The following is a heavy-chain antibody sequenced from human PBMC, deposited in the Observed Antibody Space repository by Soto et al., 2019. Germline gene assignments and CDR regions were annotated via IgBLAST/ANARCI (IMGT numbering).Heavy chain of an antibody. V-gene: IGHV3-23*01. CDR3: AKDRPRSYYDTTDYFAPLDS. J-gene: IGHJ4*02. Sequence: EVQLLESGGGSAQPGGSLRLSCAASGFPFSSYAMSWVRQAPGKGLEWVSVISSSGGNSYYGDSVAGRFTMSRDNSKDTLYLQMNSLRAEDTAIYYCAKDRPRSYYDTTDYFAPLDSWGPGALVTVSS. CDR1: GFPFSSYA. CDR2: ISSSGGNS. D-gene: IGHD3-22*01.